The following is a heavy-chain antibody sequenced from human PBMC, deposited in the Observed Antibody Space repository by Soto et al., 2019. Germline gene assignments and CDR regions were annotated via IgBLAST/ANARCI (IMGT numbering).Heavy chain of an antibody. CDR2: IYYSGST. D-gene: IGHD5-18*01. Sequence: SETLSLTCTVSGGSISSSSYYWGWIRQPPGKGLEWIGTIYYSGSTYYNPSLKSRVTISVDTSQNQFSLKLSSVTAADTAVYYCARPGGIRYIYGSLDYWGQGTLVT. J-gene: IGHJ4*02. V-gene: IGHV4-39*01. CDR3: ARPGGIRYIYGSLDY. CDR1: GGSISSSSYY.